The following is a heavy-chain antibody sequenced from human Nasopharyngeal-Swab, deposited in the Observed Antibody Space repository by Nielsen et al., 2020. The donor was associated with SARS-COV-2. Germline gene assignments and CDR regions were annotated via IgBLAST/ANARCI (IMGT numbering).Heavy chain of an antibody. D-gene: IGHD5-24*01. CDR2: IYYSGIT. J-gene: IGHJ4*02. V-gene: IGHV4-30-4*01. CDR1: GGSISSGDSY. Sequence: SETLSLTCTVSGGSISSGDSYWSWIRQPPEKGLEWIGNIYYSGITYYNPSLRSRVSMSVDTSKNQFSLMLSSVTAADTAVYYCARGGYNSPLNFDYWGQGTLVAVSS. CDR3: ARGGYNSPLNFDY.